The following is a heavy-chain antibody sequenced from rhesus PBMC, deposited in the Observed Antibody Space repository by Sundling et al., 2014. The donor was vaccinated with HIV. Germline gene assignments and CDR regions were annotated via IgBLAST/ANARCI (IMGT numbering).Heavy chain of an antibody. CDR1: GYSFTTYN. CDR2: INPRNGDT. J-gene: IGHJ4*01. CDR3: TRGPTIVAVLTVPIDY. D-gene: IGHD2-15*01. Sequence: QVQLVQSGAEVQKPGASVKLSCKASGYSFTTYNINWVRQAPGQGLEWMGWINPRNGDTGYAQKFQGRVTMTRDTSTSTAYMELSSLRSEDTAVYYCTRGPTIVAVLTVPIDYWGRGGPGHRLL. V-gene: IGHV1-200*01.